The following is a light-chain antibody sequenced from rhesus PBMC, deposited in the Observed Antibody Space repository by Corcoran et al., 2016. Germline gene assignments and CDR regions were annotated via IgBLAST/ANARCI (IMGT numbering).Light chain of an antibody. V-gene: IGKV1-22*01. CDR1: QGISSW. Sequence: DIQMTQSPSSLSASVGDKVTITCRASQGISSWLAWYQQKPGKALKLLRYKASSLQSGVPSRFSGIGSGTDFTLTISSLQPEDFATYYCLQYSSSPFTFGPGTKLDIK. CDR2: KAS. CDR3: LQYSSSPFT. J-gene: IGKJ3*01.